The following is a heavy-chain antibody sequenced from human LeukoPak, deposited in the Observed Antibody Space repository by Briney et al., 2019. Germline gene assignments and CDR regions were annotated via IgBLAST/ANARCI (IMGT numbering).Heavy chain of an antibody. V-gene: IGHV4-39*01. D-gene: IGHD6-13*01. J-gene: IGHJ4*02. Sequence: WETLSLTCNDSRGSLSSSGYYLGWIRQPPGKGLEWIGRIYYSGSTYYTPSLKSPVTISVDTSKNQFTLKLSSVTAADTAVYYCARQGHSSMYSTRATEFDYWGQGTLVTVSS. CDR1: RGSLSSSGYY. CDR3: ARQGHSSMYSTRATEFDY. CDR2: IYYSGST.